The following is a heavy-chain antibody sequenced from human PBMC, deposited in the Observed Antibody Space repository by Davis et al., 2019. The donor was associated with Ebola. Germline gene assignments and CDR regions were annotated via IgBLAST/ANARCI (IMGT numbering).Heavy chain of an antibody. CDR3: ARGPRYSSGPNEAGTWYY. D-gene: IGHD6-19*01. V-gene: IGHV1-2*02. Sequence: ASVKVSCKASGYTFTGYYMHWVRQAPGQGLEWMGWINPNSGGTNYAQKFQGRVTMTRDTSISTAYMELSSLRSEDTAVYYCARGPRYSSGPNEAGTWYYWGQGTLVTVSS. CDR1: GYTFTGYY. CDR2: INPNSGGT. J-gene: IGHJ4*02.